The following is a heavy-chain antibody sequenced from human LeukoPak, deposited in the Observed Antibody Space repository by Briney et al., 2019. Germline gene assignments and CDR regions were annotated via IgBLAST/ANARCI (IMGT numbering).Heavy chain of an antibody. CDR1: GFTFSSYA. CDR2: ISGSGGST. Sequence: PGGSLRLSCAASGFTFSSYAMSWVRQAPGKGLEWVSGISGSGGSTYYADSVKGRFTISSDNSKNTLYMQMNSLRAEDTAVYYCAKGLFPNTAMARTLDYWGQGTLVTVSS. J-gene: IGHJ4*02. D-gene: IGHD5-18*01. CDR3: AKGLFPNTAMARTLDY. V-gene: IGHV3-23*01.